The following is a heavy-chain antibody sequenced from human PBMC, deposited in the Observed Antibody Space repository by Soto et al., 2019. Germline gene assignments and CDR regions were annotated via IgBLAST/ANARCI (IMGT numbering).Heavy chain of an antibody. CDR2: IYYSGST. V-gene: IGHV4-39*01. Sequence: SETLSLTCTVSGGSISSSSYYWGWIRQPPGKGLEWIGSIYYSGSTYYNPSLKSRVTISVDTSKNQFSLKLSSVTAADTAVYYCARQTPALVDIVVVPAAIGGWFDPWGQGTLVTVS. CDR1: GGSISSSSYY. D-gene: IGHD2-2*03. J-gene: IGHJ5*02. CDR3: ARQTPALVDIVVVPAAIGGWFDP.